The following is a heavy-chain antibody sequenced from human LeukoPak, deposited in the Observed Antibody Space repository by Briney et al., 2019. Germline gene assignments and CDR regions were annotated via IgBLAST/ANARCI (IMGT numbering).Heavy chain of an antibody. CDR3: ARALYYYDSSGYSGNWFDP. D-gene: IGHD3-22*01. Sequence: SQTLSLTCAISGDSVSSNSAAWNWIRQSLSRGLEWLGRTYYRSKWYNDYAVSVKSRITINPDTSKNQFSLQLNSVTPEDTAVYYCARALYYYDSSGYSGNWFDPWGQGTLVTVSS. V-gene: IGHV6-1*01. J-gene: IGHJ5*02. CDR2: TYYRSKWYN. CDR1: GDSVSSNSAA.